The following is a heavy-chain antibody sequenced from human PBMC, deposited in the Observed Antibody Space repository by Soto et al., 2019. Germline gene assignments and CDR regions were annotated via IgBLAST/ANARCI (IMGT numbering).Heavy chain of an antibody. V-gene: IGHV1-69*08. D-gene: IGHD3-22*01. J-gene: IGHJ4*02. CDR3: AREERDYYDSSGYWD. Sequence: QVQLVQSGAEVKKPGSSVEVSCKASGGTFSSYTISWVRQAPGQGLEWMGRIIPFRGIAGYAQKFQGRVTITADKSASIAYMDGSSLRFEDTAVYYCAREERDYYDSSGYWDWCQGTMVTVSS. CDR2: IIPFRGIA. CDR1: GGTFSSYT.